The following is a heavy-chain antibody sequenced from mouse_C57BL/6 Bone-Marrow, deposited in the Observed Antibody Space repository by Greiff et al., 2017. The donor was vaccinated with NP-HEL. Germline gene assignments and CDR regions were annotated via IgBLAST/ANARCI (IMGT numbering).Heavy chain of an antibody. CDR2: ISSGGSYT. CDR1: GFTFSSYG. CDR3: ARRNYYGSSPLFDY. Sequence: VQLKESGGDLVKPGGSLKLSCAASGFTFSSYGMSWVRQTPDKRLEWVATISSGGSYTYYPDSVKGRFTISRDNAKNTLYLQMSSLKSEDTAMYYCARRNYYGSSPLFDYWGQGTTLTVSS. J-gene: IGHJ2*01. D-gene: IGHD1-1*01. V-gene: IGHV5-6*01.